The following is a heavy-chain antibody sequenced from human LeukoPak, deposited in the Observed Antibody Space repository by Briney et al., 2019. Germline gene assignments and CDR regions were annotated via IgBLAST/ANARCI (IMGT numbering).Heavy chain of an antibody. CDR3: ARGATTTRFGRFDP. V-gene: IGHV3-21*01. Sequence: GGSLRLSCAASGFSFISYSMNWLRQAPGKGLEWVSSISSSSDYIYHADSVKGRFTISRDNPKKSLYLQMNSLRAEDTAVYYCARGATTTRFGRFDPCGQGTLFIVSS. CDR2: ISSSSDYI. CDR1: GFSFISYS. D-gene: IGHD4-17*01. J-gene: IGHJ5*02.